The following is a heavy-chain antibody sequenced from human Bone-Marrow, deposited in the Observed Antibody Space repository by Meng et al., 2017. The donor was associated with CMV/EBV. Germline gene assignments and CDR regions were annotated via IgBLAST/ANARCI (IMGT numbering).Heavy chain of an antibody. D-gene: IGHD2-2*01. CDR1: GYTFTSYD. V-gene: IGHV1-18*01. Sequence: ASVKVSCKASGYTFTSYDINWVRQAPGQGLEWMGWISAYNGNTNYAQKFQGRVTITTDESTSTAYMELSSLRSEDTAVYYCARQDCSSTSCYEDIAAYYYGMDVWGQGTTVTVSS. CDR2: ISAYNGNT. J-gene: IGHJ6*02. CDR3: ARQDCSSTSCYEDIAAYYYGMDV.